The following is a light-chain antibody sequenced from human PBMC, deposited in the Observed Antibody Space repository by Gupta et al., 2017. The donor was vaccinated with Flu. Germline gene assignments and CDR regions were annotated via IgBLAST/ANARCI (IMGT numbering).Light chain of an antibody. CDR1: SNDVGSYNY. V-gene: IGLV2-14*01. J-gene: IGLJ2*01. Sequence: STTSSCTRTSNDVGSYNYDNSYQHHPGKAHKLMIYEVSKGPAGVTSRFSVSESGNTAALTISGRQEEDEDGYYCSTNTSSDTLVFGGGTKLTVL. CDR3: STNTSSDTLV. CDR2: EVS.